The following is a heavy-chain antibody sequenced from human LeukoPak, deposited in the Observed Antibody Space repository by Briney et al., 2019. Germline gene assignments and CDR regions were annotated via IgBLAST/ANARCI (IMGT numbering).Heavy chain of an antibody. CDR2: ISWNSGSI. CDR1: GFTFDDYA. D-gene: IGHD5-24*01. V-gene: IGHV3-9*01. CDR3: ARETPRRGETRDGYR. Sequence: GGSLRLSCAASGFTFDDYAMHWVRQAPGKGLEWVSGISWNSGSIGYADSVKGRFTISRDNSKNTLYLQMNSLRAEDTAVYYCARETPRRGETRDGYRWGQGTLVTVSS. J-gene: IGHJ4*02.